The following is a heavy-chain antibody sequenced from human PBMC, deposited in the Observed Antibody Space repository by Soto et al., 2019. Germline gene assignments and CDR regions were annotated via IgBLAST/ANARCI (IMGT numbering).Heavy chain of an antibody. J-gene: IGHJ4*02. CDR3: AREGLAVAARYYFDY. D-gene: IGHD6-19*01. CDR2: ISYDGSNK. CDR1: GFTFSSYA. V-gene: IGHV3-30-3*01. Sequence: QVQLVESGGGVVQPGRSLRLSCAASGFTFSSYAMHWVRQAPGKGMEGVAVISYDGSNKYYADSVKGRFTISRDNSKNTLYLQMNSLTAEDTAVYYCAREGLAVAARYYFDYWGQRTLVTVSS.